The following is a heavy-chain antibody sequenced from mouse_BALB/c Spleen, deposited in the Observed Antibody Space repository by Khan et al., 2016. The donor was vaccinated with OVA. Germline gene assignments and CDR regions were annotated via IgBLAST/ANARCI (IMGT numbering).Heavy chain of an antibody. V-gene: IGHV1S132*01. J-gene: IGHJ2*01. D-gene: IGHD3-2*02. CDR1: GYIFTNYW. CDR2: IYPGTDNT. Sequence: VQLQQSGAELVRPGASVKLSCKTSGYIFTNYWIHWVKQRSGQGLEWIARIYPGTDNTYYNEKLKDKATLTVDKSSRTAYMQLSSLRSEDSAVYFCAREEALYYFDYWVQGTTLTVSS. CDR3: AREEALYYFDY.